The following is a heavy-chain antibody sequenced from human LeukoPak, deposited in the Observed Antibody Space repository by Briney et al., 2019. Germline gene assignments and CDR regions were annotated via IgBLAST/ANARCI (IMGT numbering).Heavy chain of an antibody. CDR3: ARDGRYFDWSPTYYYYYYMDV. D-gene: IGHD3-9*01. CDR1: GYTFTSYY. V-gene: IGHV1-46*04. CDR2: INPSGGST. J-gene: IGHJ6*03. Sequence: GAVRVSCTASGYTFTSYYMHWGRQAPGQGVEGRGIINPSGGSTNYAQTLQGGVTMTSDMSTSTVYMELSSLRSEDTAVYYCARDGRYFDWSPTYYYYYYMDVWGKGTTVTVSS.